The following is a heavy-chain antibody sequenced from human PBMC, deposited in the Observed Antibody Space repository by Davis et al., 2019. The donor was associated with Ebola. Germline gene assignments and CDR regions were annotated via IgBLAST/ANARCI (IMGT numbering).Heavy chain of an antibody. Sequence: PSETLSLTCTVSGGSVSRDSFWSWVRQPPGKGLEWVGYIYSSGTTNYNPSLRSRVDISIDMSKNSFSLKLSSVTAADTAVYYCAGGNDYSSHSPYWGQGTLVAVSS. CDR1: GGSVSRDSF. V-gene: IGHV4-61*01. CDR3: AGGNDYSSHSPY. CDR2: IYSSGTT. D-gene: IGHD6-13*01. J-gene: IGHJ4*02.